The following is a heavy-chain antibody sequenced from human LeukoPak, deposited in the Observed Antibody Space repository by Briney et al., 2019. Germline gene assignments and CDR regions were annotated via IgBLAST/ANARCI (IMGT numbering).Heavy chain of an antibody. J-gene: IGHJ6*03. Sequence: SQTLSLTCTVSGGSINSDTYYWTWIRQPAGKGLEWIGRIYTRGSTNYNPSLKSRVTLSVDTSKKQFSLKLSSVTAADTAVYYCARVRGSSGSYEYYHYMDVWGKGTTVTISS. V-gene: IGHV4-61*02. CDR1: GGSINSDTYY. CDR2: IYTRGST. D-gene: IGHD1-26*01. CDR3: ARVRGSSGSYEYYHYMDV.